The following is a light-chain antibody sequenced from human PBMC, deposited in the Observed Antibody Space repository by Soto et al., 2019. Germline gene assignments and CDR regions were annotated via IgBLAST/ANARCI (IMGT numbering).Light chain of an antibody. V-gene: IGLV2-23*01. Sequence: QSVLTQPASVSGSPGQSITISCTGTIIDVGSYSLVSWYQHHPGKAPQLMIYEASKRPSGVSNRFSGSKSGNTASLTISGLQAEDEADYYCYSYGGSYYVFGTGAKVTVL. CDR1: IIDVGSYSL. J-gene: IGLJ1*01. CDR2: EAS. CDR3: YSYGGSYYV.